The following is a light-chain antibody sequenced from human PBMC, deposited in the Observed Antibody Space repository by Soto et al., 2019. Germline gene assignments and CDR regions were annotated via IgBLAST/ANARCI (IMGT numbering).Light chain of an antibody. Sequence: DIPMTQSPSPLSASVGDRVTITCRASESIDSWLAWHQQKPGRAPKLLIPKASSLESGVPSRFSGSGFGTEFTLTISSLQPDYFATYYCQQYNSYRACGQGTKVEI. J-gene: IGKJ1*01. V-gene: IGKV1-5*03. CDR3: QQYNSYRA. CDR2: KAS. CDR1: ESIDSW.